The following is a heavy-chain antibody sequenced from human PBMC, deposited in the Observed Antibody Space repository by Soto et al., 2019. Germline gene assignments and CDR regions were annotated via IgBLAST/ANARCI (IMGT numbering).Heavy chain of an antibody. Sequence: VQLVQSGAEVKKPGSSVKLSCKASGGTFNRYTISWVRQAPGQGLEWMGGVIPIFGTANYAQKFQGGVAIIADESTSAAYMQLRSLRSEDTAVYYCALWGFRDGNNSKYNYSGMDVWGQGTTVTASS. V-gene: IGHV1-69*01. CDR1: GGTFNRYT. D-gene: IGHD1-1*01. J-gene: IGHJ6*02. CDR2: VIPIFGTA. CDR3: ALWGFRDGNNSKYNYSGMDV.